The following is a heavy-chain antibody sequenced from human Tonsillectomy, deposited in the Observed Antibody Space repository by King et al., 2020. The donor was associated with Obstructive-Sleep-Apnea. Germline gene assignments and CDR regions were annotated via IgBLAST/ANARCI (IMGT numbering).Heavy chain of an antibody. J-gene: IGHJ4*02. Sequence: VQLVESGGGVVQPGRSLRLSCAASGFTFSSYGMHWVRQAPGKGLEWVAVIWYDGSNKYYADSVKGRFTISRDNSKNTLYLQMNSLRAEDTAVYYCARDMGNYYYGSWSYYDYWGQGTLFTVSP. V-gene: IGHV3-33*01. CDR2: IWYDGSNK. CDR1: GFTFSSYG. D-gene: IGHD3-10*01. CDR3: ARDMGNYYYGSWSYYDY.